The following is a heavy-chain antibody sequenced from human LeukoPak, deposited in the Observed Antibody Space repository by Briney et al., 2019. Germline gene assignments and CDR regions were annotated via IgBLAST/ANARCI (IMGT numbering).Heavy chain of an antibody. CDR1: GITFSS. Sequence: PGGSLRLSCVASGITFSSMNWVRQAPGKGLEWISYITSSSTTIYYADSVRGRFTVSRDNAKNSLYLQMNSLRVEDTAVYYCATLITMPLWGQGTLVTVSS. CDR2: ITSSSTTI. D-gene: IGHD3-10*01. CDR3: ATLITMPL. V-gene: IGHV3-48*01. J-gene: IGHJ4*02.